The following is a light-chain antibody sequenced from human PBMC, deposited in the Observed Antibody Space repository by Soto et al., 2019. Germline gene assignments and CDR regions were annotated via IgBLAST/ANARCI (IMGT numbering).Light chain of an antibody. CDR1: SSNIGGNT. CDR3: ATWDDGLSAYV. CDR2: SNS. V-gene: IGLV1-44*01. Sequence: QSVLTQPPSASGTPGQRVTFSCSGSSSNIGGNTVSWFQHLPRTAPKLLIFSNSQRPSGVPDRFSGAKSGTSASLAISGLQSEDEANYYGATWDDGLSAYVFGTGTKLTVL. J-gene: IGLJ1*01.